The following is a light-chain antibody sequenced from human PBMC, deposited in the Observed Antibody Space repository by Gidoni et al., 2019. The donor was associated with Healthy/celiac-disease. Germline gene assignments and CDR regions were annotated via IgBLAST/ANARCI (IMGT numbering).Light chain of an antibody. Sequence: DIVLTQSPGTLSLSPGERATLSCRASQSVSSSYLAWYQQKPGQAPMLLIYDASSRAAGIPDRFSGSGSGTDFTLTISRLEPEDFAVYYCQQYDTLGTFGQGTKVEIK. CDR2: DAS. V-gene: IGKV3-20*01. CDR3: QQYDTLGT. CDR1: QSVSSSY. J-gene: IGKJ1*01.